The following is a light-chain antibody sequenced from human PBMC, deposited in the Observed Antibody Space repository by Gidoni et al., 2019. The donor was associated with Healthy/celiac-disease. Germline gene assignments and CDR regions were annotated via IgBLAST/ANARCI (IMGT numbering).Light chain of an antibody. CDR1: SSDVGGYNY. CDR3: SSYTSSSTLVV. J-gene: IGLJ2*01. Sequence: SALTQPASVSGSPGQSITISCTGTSSDVGGYNYVSWYQQTPGKAPKLMIYEVSYRTSGVSNRFSGSKSGNTASLTISGLQAEDEADYYCSSYTSSSTLVVFGGGTKLTVL. CDR2: EVS. V-gene: IGLV2-14*01.